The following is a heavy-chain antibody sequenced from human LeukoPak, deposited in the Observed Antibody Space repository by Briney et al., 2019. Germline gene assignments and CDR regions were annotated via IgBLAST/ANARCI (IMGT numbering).Heavy chain of an antibody. D-gene: IGHD6-13*01. Sequence: ASVKVSCKASGYTFTGYYMHWVRQAPGQGLEWMGWINPNSGGTNYAQKFQGRVTMTRDTSISTAYMELSRLRSDDTAVYYCARDTAAAEYTNWFDPWGQGTLVTVSS. J-gene: IGHJ5*02. CDR2: INPNSGGT. V-gene: IGHV1-2*02. CDR3: ARDTAAAEYTNWFDP. CDR1: GYTFTGYY.